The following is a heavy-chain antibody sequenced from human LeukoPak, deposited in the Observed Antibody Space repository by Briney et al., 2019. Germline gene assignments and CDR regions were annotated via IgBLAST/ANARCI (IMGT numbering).Heavy chain of an antibody. Sequence: PETLSLTCTVSGGSISSYYWSWIRQPPGKGLEWIGYIYYSGSTNYNPSLKSRVTISVDTSKNQFSLKLSSVTAADTAVYYCARGQWPFYYFDYWGQGTLVTVSS. CDR3: ARGQWPFYYFDY. CDR2: IYYSGST. J-gene: IGHJ4*02. CDR1: GGSISSYY. V-gene: IGHV4-59*01. D-gene: IGHD6-19*01.